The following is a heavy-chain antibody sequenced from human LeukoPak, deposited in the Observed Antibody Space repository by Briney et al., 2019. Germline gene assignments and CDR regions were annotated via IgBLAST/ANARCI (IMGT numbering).Heavy chain of an antibody. D-gene: IGHD3-22*01. CDR2: INPNSGGT. V-gene: IGHV1-2*02. J-gene: IGHJ4*02. CDR1: GYTFTGYY. Sequence: ALVKVSCKASGYTFTGYYLHWVRQAPGQGLEWMGWINPNSGGTNYAQKFQGRVTMTRDTSISTAYMELSRLRSDDMAMYYCAIDSSGYYYFDYWGQVTLVTVSS. CDR3: AIDSSGYYYFDY.